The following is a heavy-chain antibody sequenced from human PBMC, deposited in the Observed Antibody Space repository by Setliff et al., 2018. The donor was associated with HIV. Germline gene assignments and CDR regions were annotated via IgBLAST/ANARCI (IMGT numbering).Heavy chain of an antibody. V-gene: IGHV5-51*01. Sequence: GESLKISCEASGYIFTDYWIGWVRQMPGKGLEWMGIIYPGDSDTRYSPSFQGQVTISADKSTSTAYLQWTSLKASDSAMYYCASGSGIDWFDPWGQGTLVTVSS. CDR1: GYIFTDYW. CDR2: IYPGDSDT. D-gene: IGHD3-10*01. CDR3: ASGSGIDWFDP. J-gene: IGHJ5*02.